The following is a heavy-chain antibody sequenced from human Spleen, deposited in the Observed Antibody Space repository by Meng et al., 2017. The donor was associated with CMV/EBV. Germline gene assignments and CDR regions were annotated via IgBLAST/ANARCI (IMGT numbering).Heavy chain of an antibody. CDR1: GGSISSSDYY. J-gene: IGHJ4*02. D-gene: IGHD2-15*01. V-gene: IGHV4-39*07. CDR3: ARVVGRYCSGGSCYFASDIDY. Sequence: SETLSLTCIVSGGSISSSDYYWGWIRQPPGKGLEWIGSIYYGGSTHYNPSLKSRVTISVDTSKNQFSLKLSSVTAADTAVYYCARVVGRYCSGGSCYFASDIDYWGQGTLVTVSS. CDR2: IYYGGST.